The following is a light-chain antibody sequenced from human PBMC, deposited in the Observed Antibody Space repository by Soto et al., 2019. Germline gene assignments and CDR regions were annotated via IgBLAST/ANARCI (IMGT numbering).Light chain of an antibody. CDR1: SSDVGSYNR. Sequence: QSALTPPPSVSGSPGQSVTISCTGTSSDVGSYNRVSWYQQPPGTAPKLMIYEVSNRPSGVPDRFSGSKSDNTASLTISGLQAEDEADYYCSSYTSSSTFVFGTGTKLTVL. CDR3: SSYTSSSTFV. CDR2: EVS. J-gene: IGLJ1*01. V-gene: IGLV2-18*02.